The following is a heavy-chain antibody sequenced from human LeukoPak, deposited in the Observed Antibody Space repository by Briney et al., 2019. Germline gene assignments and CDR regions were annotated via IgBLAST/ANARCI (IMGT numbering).Heavy chain of an antibody. CDR3: AREYYYGSGSYYNGY. J-gene: IGHJ4*02. D-gene: IGHD3-10*01. Sequence: GGSLRLSCAASGFTFSSYWMTWVRQAPEKGLEWVANIKQDGSEKYYVDSVKGRFTISRDNAKNSLYLQMNSLRAEDTAVYYCAREYYYGSGSYYNGYWGQGTLVTVSS. CDR1: GFTFSSYW. V-gene: IGHV3-7*04. CDR2: IKQDGSEK.